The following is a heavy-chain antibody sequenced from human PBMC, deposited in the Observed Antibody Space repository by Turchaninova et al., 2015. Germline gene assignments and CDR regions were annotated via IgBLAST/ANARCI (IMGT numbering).Heavy chain of an antibody. CDR1: GGSISSYY. CDR3: ARLRGSSWYFDF. J-gene: IGHJ4*02. D-gene: IGHD6-13*01. CDR2: ISYSGST. V-gene: IGHV4-59*08. Sequence: QVQLQESGPGLVKPSETLSLPCPVSGGSISSYYWSWIRQPPGKGLEWIGYISYSGSTNYNPSLKSRVTISVDTSKNQFSLKLSSVTATDTAVYYCARLRGSSWYFDFWGQGTLVTVSS.